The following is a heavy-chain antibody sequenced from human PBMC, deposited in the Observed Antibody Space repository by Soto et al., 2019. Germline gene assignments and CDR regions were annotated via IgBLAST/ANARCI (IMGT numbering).Heavy chain of an antibody. CDR2: ISSSGSTI. CDR3: ARAIVATAYYYGMDV. Sequence: QPXGSLKLSCAASGFTFSSYEMNWVRQAPGKGLEWVSYISSSGSTIYYADSVKGRFTISRDNAKNSLYLQMNSLRAEDTAVYYCARAIVATAYYYGMDVWGQGTTVTVSS. V-gene: IGHV3-48*03. CDR1: GFTFSSYE. J-gene: IGHJ6*02. D-gene: IGHD5-12*01.